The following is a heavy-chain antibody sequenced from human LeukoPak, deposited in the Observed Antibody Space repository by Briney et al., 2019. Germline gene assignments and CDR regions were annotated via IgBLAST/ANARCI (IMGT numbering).Heavy chain of an antibody. D-gene: IGHD3-22*01. J-gene: IGHJ4*02. CDR3: ARELLGTKSYYYDSSGYLQGSFDY. Sequence: GASVKVSCKASGYTFTSYGISWVRQAPGQGLEWMGWISAYNGNTNYAQKLQGRVTMTIDTSTSTAYMELRSLRSDDTAVYYCARELLGTKSYYYDSSGYLQGSFDYWGQGTLVTVSS. V-gene: IGHV1-18*01. CDR1: GYTFTSYG. CDR2: ISAYNGNT.